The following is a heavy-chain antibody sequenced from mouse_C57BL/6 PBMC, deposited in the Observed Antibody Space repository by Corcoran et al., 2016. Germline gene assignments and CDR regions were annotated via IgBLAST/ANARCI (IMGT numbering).Heavy chain of an antibody. D-gene: IGHD3-1*01. Sequence: QIQLVQSGPELKKPGETVKISCKASGYTFTTYGMSWVKQAPGKGLKWMGWINTYSGVPTYADDFKGRFAFSLETSASTAYLQINNLKNEDTATYFCAREREHSSDPFACWGQGTLVTVSA. CDR3: AREREHSSDPFAC. CDR2: INTYSGVP. CDR1: GYTFTTYG. V-gene: IGHV9-3*01. J-gene: IGHJ3*01.